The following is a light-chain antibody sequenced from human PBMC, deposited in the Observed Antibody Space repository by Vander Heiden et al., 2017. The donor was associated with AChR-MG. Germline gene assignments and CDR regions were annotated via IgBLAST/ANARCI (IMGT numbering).Light chain of an antibody. CDR3: QSYDNGLSGWV. Sequence: QSVLPQPPSLSGAPGQRVTIPCVGTNYNIGAGYGVQWYRHLPGAAPKVLIFRSVDRPSGVPDRFSGSKSGTSASLAITGLQAEDEAVYYCQSYDNGLSGWVFGGGTKVTVL. CDR2: RSV. CDR1: NYNIGAGYG. J-gene: IGLJ3*02. V-gene: IGLV1-40*01.